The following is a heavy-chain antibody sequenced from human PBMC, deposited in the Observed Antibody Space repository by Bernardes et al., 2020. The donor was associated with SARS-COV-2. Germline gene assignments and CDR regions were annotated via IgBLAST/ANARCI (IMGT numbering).Heavy chain of an antibody. CDR2: ISGGGTIA. CDR1: GFAFSRYV. Sequence: VGSLILSCAASGFAFSRYVMRWVRQAPGKGLEWVSSISGGGTIADYADSVKGRFTISRDNSKNTVYLQMNSLRAEDTAIYYCAKGAVYCGGDCYMFDYWGQGTLVTVSS. D-gene: IGHD2-21*02. J-gene: IGHJ4*02. V-gene: IGHV3-23*01. CDR3: AKGAVYCGGDCYMFDY.